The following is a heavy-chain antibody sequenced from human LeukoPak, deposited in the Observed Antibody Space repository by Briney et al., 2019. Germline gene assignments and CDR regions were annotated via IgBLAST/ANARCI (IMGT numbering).Heavy chain of an antibody. CDR3: ARERSSGYYTEDAFDI. Sequence: GESLRISCKGSGYTFSSYWIGWVRQMPGKGLEWMGIIYPGDSDTRYSPSLQGQVTISVDTSFGTAYLQWSSLKASDTAMYYCARERSSGYYTEDAFDIWGQGTMVTVSS. CDR2: IYPGDSDT. CDR1: GYTFSSYW. D-gene: IGHD3-22*01. J-gene: IGHJ3*02. V-gene: IGHV5-51*01.